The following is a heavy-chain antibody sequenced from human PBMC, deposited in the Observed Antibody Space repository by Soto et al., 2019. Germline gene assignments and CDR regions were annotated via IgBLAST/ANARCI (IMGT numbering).Heavy chain of an antibody. CDR1: GGSISSYY. D-gene: IGHD3-10*01. CDR2: IYYSGST. V-gene: IGHV4-59*01. J-gene: IGHJ6*02. Sequence: PSETLSLTCTVSGGSISSYYWSWTRQPPGKGLEWIGYIYYSGSTNYNPSLKSRVTISVDTSKNQFSLKLSSVTAADTAVYYCARRMILWFGDPWDYYGMDVWGQGTTVTVSS. CDR3: ARRMILWFGDPWDYYGMDV.